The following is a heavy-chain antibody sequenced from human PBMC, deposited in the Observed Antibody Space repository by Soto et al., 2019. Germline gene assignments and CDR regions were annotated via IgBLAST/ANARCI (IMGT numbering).Heavy chain of an antibody. D-gene: IGHD5-12*01. CDR1: GGTFSSYA. CDR2: ISPIFGTA. CDR3: AREIDGYRRQNWFDP. J-gene: IGHJ5*02. V-gene: IGHV1-69*12. Sequence: QVQLVQSGAEVKKPGSSVKVSCKASGGTFSSYAISWVRQAPGQGLEWMGGISPIFGTANYAQQFQGRVTITADETTSTADMELSSLRSEDTAVYYCAREIDGYRRQNWFDPWGQGTLVTVSS.